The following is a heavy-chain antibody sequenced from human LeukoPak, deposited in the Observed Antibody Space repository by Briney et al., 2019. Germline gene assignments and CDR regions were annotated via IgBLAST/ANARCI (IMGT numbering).Heavy chain of an antibody. CDR1: GGTFSSYA. CDR2: IIPIIGTA. CDR3: ACSWYSGYDVLHYYFDY. Sequence: SVKVSCKASGGTFSSYAICWVRQAPGQGLEWMGGIIPIIGTANYAQKFQGRVTITADKSTSTAYMELSRLRSEDTAVYYCACSWYSGYDVLHYYFDYWGQGTMVTVSS. D-gene: IGHD5-12*01. V-gene: IGHV1-69*06. J-gene: IGHJ4*01.